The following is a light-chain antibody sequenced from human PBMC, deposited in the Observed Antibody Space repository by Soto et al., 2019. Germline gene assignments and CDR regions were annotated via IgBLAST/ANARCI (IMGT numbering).Light chain of an antibody. Sequence: QSALTQPASVSGSPGQSITISCTGTSSDVGDNNYVSWYTQHPGKAPKLMIYDVTHRPSGISHRFSGSKSGNTASLTISGLQAEDEADYYCSSYTSSSTLYVFGTGTKLTVL. CDR2: DVT. CDR1: SSDVGDNNY. V-gene: IGLV2-14*01. CDR3: SSYTSSSTLYV. J-gene: IGLJ1*01.